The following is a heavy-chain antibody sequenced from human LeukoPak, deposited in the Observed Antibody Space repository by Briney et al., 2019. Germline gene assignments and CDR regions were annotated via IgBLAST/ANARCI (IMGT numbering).Heavy chain of an antibody. CDR3: ARVDDVLTGSAFDI. D-gene: IGHD3-9*01. CDR1: GYTFTGLY. J-gene: IGHJ3*02. V-gene: IGHV1-2*02. Sequence: GASVKVSCKASGYTFTGLYMHWVRQAPGQGLEWMGWINPNTGGTNYAQKFQGRVTMTRDTSISTAYMELSRLRSDDTALYYCARVDDVLTGSAFDIWGQRTMVTVSS. CDR2: INPNTGGT.